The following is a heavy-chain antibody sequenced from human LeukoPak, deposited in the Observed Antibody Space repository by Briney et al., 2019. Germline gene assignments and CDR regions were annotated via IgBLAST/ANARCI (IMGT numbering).Heavy chain of an antibody. CDR3: ARADYYGSGSYYNLCDY. D-gene: IGHD3-10*01. Sequence: GASVKVSCKASGYTFTRYDINWVRQGTGEGVEWMGGMNPNSGKTGYAQKFQGRVTINRNSSISTAYLELSTLRSEDTAVYYCARADYYGSGSYYNLCDYWGQGTLVTVSS. CDR2: MNPNSGKT. CDR1: GYTFTRYD. V-gene: IGHV1-8*03. J-gene: IGHJ4*02.